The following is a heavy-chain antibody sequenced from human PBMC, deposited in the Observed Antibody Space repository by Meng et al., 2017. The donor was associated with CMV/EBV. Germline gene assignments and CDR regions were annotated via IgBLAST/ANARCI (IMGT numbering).Heavy chain of an antibody. Sequence: GESLKISCAASGFTFSSYSMNWVRQAPGKGLEWVSYISSSSSTIYYADSVKGRFTISRDNAKNSLYLQMNSLRAEDTAVYYCARERGRMIVVARGFDAFDIWGQGTMVTVSS. CDR2: ISSSSSTI. CDR1: GFTFSSYS. CDR3: ARERGRMIVVARGFDAFDI. J-gene: IGHJ3*02. D-gene: IGHD3-22*01. V-gene: IGHV3-48*04.